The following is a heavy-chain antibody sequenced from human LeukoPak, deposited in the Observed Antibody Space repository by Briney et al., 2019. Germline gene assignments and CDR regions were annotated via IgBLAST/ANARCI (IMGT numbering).Heavy chain of an antibody. CDR3: ARDSSGWHQIDY. CDR1: GYTFTSYD. D-gene: IGHD6-19*01. V-gene: IGHV1-8*01. J-gene: IGHJ4*02. Sequence: GASVTVSCKASGYTFTSYDINWVRQATGQGLEWMGWMNPNSGNTGYAQKFQGRVTMTRNTSISTAYMELSSLRSEDTAVYYCARDSSGWHQIDYWGQGTLVTVSS. CDR2: MNPNSGNT.